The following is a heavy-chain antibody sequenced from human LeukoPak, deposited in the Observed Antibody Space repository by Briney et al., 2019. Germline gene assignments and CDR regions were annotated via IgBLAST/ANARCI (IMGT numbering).Heavy chain of an antibody. Sequence: ASVKVPCKASGYTFTTYGISWVRQAPGQGLEWMGWISDYNGNTNYAQKFQGRVTTTRDTSASTAYMELSSLRSEDTAVYYCARGDYYDSSGYSPDFDYWGQGTVVTVSS. V-gene: IGHV1-18*01. CDR1: GYTFTTYG. CDR3: ARGDYYDSSGYSPDFDY. J-gene: IGHJ4*02. CDR2: ISDYNGNT. D-gene: IGHD3-22*01.